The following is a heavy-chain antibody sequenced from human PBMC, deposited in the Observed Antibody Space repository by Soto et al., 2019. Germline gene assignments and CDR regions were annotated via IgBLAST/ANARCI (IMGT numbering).Heavy chain of an antibody. CDR3: ARGVAPMVYAIRGAWFDP. D-gene: IGHD2-8*01. CDR2: IYYSGST. CDR1: GGSISSGGYY. Sequence: KPSETLSLTCTVSGGSISSGGYYWSWIRQHPGKGLEWIGYIYYSGSTYYNPSLKSRVTISVDTSENQFSLKLSSVTAADTAVYYCARGVAPMVYAIRGAWFDPWGQGTLVTVSS. J-gene: IGHJ5*02. V-gene: IGHV4-31*03.